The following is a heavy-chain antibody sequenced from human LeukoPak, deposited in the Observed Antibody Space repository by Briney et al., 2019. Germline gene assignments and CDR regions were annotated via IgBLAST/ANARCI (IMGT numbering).Heavy chain of an antibody. Sequence: PGGSLRLSCAASGFTFSNYEMNWVRQAPGKGLEWVSYISSRGTTIYYADSVKGRFTISRDNARNSLYLQMNSLRAEDTAVCYCARQRFFGDYAGDFWGQGTLVTVSS. J-gene: IGHJ4*02. CDR1: GFTFSNYE. V-gene: IGHV3-48*03. D-gene: IGHD4-17*01. CDR2: ISSRGTTI. CDR3: ARQRFFGDYAGDF.